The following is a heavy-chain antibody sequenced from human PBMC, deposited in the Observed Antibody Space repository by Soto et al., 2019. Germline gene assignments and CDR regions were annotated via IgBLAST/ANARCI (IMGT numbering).Heavy chain of an antibody. CDR2: INSDGSST. J-gene: IGHJ4*02. D-gene: IGHD3-22*01. V-gene: IGHV3-74*01. Sequence: GGSLRLSCAASGFNFSSYCMHWVRQAPGKGLVWVSRINSDGSSTSYADSVKGRFTISRDNAKNTLYLQMNSLRAEDTAVYYCAIRASYYDSSGYFDYWGQGTLVTVS. CDR1: GFNFSSYC. CDR3: AIRASYYDSSGYFDY.